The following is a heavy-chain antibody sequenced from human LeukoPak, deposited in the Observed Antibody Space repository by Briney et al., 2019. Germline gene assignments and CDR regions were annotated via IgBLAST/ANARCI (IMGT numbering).Heavy chain of an antibody. CDR3: ARDTRTFDY. D-gene: IGHD1-26*01. J-gene: IGHJ4*02. V-gene: IGHV3-7*01. CDR1: GFTFSRYR. Sequence: GGSLRLSCAASGFTFSRYRMNWVRQAPGKGLEWVANIKQDGSEKYYVDSVKGRFTISRDNAKNSLFLQMNSLGAEDTAVYYCARDTRTFDYWGQGTLVTVSS. CDR2: IKQDGSEK.